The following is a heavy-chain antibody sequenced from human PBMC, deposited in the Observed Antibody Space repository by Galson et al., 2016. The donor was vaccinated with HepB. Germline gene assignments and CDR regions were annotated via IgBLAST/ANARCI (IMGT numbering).Heavy chain of an antibody. Sequence: SETLSLTCAVYGGSFSGYYWSWIRQPPGKGLEWIGEINHSGNTFYNPSLKSRVTMSVDTSKNQFSLKLSSTTAADTAVYYCARQKGFGAYFLRVFDYWGQGTLVTVSS. J-gene: IGHJ4*02. CDR2: INHSGNT. CDR1: GGSFSGYY. CDR3: ARQKGFGAYFLRVFDY. V-gene: IGHV4-34*01. D-gene: IGHD3-16*01.